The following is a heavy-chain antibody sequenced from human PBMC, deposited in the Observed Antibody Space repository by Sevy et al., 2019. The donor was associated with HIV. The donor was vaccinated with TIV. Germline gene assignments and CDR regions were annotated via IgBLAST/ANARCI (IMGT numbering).Heavy chain of an antibody. D-gene: IGHD2-15*01. Sequence: GGSLRLSCAASGFPFNDHAMHWVRLVPGKGLEWVSGISWNSRNIGYADSVKGRFTITRGNTRHTVNLEMHSLLPEDTALYYCAKDNSRGSDVVICYFDYCHFYVRDVWGEGTRVTVSS. CDR2: ISWNSRNI. CDR1: GFPFNDHA. CDR3: AKDNSRGSDVVICYFDYCHFYVRDV. V-gene: IGHV3-9*01. J-gene: IGHJ6*02.